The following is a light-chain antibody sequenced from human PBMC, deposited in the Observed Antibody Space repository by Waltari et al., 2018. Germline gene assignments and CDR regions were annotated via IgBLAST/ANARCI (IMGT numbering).Light chain of an antibody. V-gene: IGKV3-15*01. J-gene: IGKJ2*01. CDR2: GAS. CDR1: QSISSN. CDR3: QQYQNWPQT. Sequence: EIVMTQSPATLFVSPGERATLSCRASQSISSNLAWYQQKPGPAPRLLRYGASTRATAIPARFSGSGSGTEFALTISSLQSEDSAVYYCQQYQNWPQTFGQGTKLQIK.